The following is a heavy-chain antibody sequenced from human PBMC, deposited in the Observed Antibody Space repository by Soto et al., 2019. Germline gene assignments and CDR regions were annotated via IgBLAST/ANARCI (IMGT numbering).Heavy chain of an antibody. J-gene: IGHJ5*02. D-gene: IGHD2-2*03. CDR2: IIPIFGTA. Sequence: QVQLVQSGAEVKKPGSSVKVSCKASGGTFSSYAISWVRQAPGQGLEWMGGIIPIFGTANYAQKFQGRVTITADKSTSTAYMELSSLRSEDTAVYYCARDAVDIVVAPAISNKYNWFDPWGQGTLVTVSS. V-gene: IGHV1-69*06. CDR1: GGTFSSYA. CDR3: ARDAVDIVVAPAISNKYNWFDP.